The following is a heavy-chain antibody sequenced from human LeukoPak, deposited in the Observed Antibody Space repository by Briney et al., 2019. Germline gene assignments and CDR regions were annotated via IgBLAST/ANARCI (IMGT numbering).Heavy chain of an antibody. V-gene: IGHV1-69*06. CDR1: GGTFSSYA. J-gene: IGHJ6*04. CDR2: IIPIFGTA. CDR3: ARHQYQLTWVDYYYYGMDV. Sequence: SVKVSCKASGGTFSSYAISWVRQAPGQGLEWMGGIIPIFGTANYAQKFQGRVTITADKSMSTAYMELSSLRSEDTAVYYCARHQYQLTWVDYYYYGMDVWGKGTTVTVSS. D-gene: IGHD2-2*01.